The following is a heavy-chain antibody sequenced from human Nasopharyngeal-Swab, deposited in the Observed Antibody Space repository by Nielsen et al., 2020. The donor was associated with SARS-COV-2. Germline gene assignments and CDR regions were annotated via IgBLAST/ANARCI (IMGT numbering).Heavy chain of an antibody. J-gene: IGHJ6*03. CDR1: GYTFTSYG. Sequence: ASVKVSCKASGYTFTSYGISWVRRAPGQGLEWMGWISAYNGNTNFAQKLQGRVTMTTDTSTSTAYMELRRLRSDDTAVYYCARALYSYYYMDVWGKGTTVTVSS. CDR3: ARALYSYYYMDV. V-gene: IGHV1-18*01. CDR2: ISAYNGNT. D-gene: IGHD2-8*01.